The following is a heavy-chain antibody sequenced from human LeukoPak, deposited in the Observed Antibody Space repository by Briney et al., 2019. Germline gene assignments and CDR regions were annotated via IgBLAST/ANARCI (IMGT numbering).Heavy chain of an antibody. D-gene: IGHD3-3*01. V-gene: IGHV3-30*18. Sequence: GRSLRLSCAASGFTFSGDGMHWVRQAPGKGLEWVAFISKDGSNKNYADTVKGRFTISRDNSESTLSLQMNSLTADDTALYYCAKGRSGTWSFDYWGRGILVTVSS. CDR2: ISKDGSNK. J-gene: IGHJ4*02. CDR1: GFTFSGDG. CDR3: AKGRSGTWSFDY.